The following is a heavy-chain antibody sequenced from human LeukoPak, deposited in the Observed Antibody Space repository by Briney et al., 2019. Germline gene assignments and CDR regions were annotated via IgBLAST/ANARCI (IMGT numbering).Heavy chain of an antibody. CDR2: INHSGST. V-gene: IGHV4-34*01. D-gene: IGHD2-15*01. J-gene: IGHJ4*02. CDR3: ARKPKDCSGGNCYWYYFDY. Sequence: PSETLSLTCAVYGGSFSGYYWSWIRQPPGKGLEWIGEINHSGSTNYNPSLKSRVTISVDTSKTQFSLNLRSVTAADTAVYYCARKPKDCSGGNCYWYYFDYWGQGTLVTVSS. CDR1: GGSFSGYY.